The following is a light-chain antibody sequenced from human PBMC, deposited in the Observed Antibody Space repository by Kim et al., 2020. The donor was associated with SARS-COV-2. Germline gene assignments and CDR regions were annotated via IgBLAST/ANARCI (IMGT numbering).Light chain of an antibody. CDR2: GAS. Sequence: VSPGERVTLSCRASQSASTNVAWYQQKVGQAPRLLIDGASTRAGGIPDRFSGSGSGTEFTLTISSLQSEDFATYYCQQYKNWPWTFGQGTKVDIK. CDR3: QQYKNWPWT. V-gene: IGKV3-15*01. J-gene: IGKJ1*01. CDR1: QSASTN.